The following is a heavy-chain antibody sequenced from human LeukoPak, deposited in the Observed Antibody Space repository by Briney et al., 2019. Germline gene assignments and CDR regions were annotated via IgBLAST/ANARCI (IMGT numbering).Heavy chain of an antibody. V-gene: IGHV1-46*01. CDR3: ARTYCSSTSCYSGYFDL. CDR1: GYTFTSYY. J-gene: IGHJ2*01. CDR2: INPSGGNT. D-gene: IGHD2-2*01. Sequence: AXVKVSCKASGYTFTSYYMHWVRQAPGQGLEWIGIINPSGGNTTYAQKFQGRVTMTRDTSTSTVYMELSSLRSEDTAVYYCARTYCSSTSCYSGYFDLWGRGTLVTVSS.